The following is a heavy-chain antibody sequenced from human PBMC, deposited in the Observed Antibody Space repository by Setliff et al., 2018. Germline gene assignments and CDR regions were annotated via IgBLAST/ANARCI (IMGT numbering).Heavy chain of an antibody. CDR1: GDSISNYY. D-gene: IGHD3-10*01. V-gene: IGHV4-4*07. Sequence: PSETLSLTCTVSGDSISNYYWNWIRQPAGKGLEWIGRIYVTESTKYNPSLKRRVTLSIDTSKNQFSLKLSSVTAADAALYYCAASRAYTGAVEEWFLPKTFDFWGQGSQVTVSS. CDR3: AASRAYTGAVEEWFLPKTFDF. J-gene: IGHJ4*02. CDR2: IYVTEST.